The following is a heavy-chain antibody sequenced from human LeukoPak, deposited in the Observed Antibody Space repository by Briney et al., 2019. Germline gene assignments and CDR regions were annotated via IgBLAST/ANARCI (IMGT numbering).Heavy chain of an antibody. CDR1: GYSFSSYW. D-gene: IGHD5-24*01. J-gene: IGHJ4*02. CDR3: ARASRDGYNQNFDH. V-gene: IGHV5-51*01. CDR2: IYPGGSET. Sequence: GESLKISGKGLGYSFSSYWNAWVRQRPGKGLEWMGIIYPGGSETRYDPSFQGQVTISADSSTSTAYLQWSSLRVSDTAMYYCARASRDGYNQNFDHWGQGTLVTVSS.